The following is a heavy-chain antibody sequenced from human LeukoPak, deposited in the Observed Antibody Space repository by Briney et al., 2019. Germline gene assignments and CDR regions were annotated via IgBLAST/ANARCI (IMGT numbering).Heavy chain of an antibody. Sequence: SGTLSLTCTVSGGSISSSSYYWGWIRQPPGKGLEWTGSIYYSGSTYYNPSLKSRVTISVDTSKNQFSLRLNSVTATDTAVYYCARLNKPGWFDPWGQGTLVTVSS. CDR2: IYYSGST. CDR1: GGSISSSSYY. D-gene: IGHD1-14*01. V-gene: IGHV4-39*01. CDR3: ARLNKPGWFDP. J-gene: IGHJ5*02.